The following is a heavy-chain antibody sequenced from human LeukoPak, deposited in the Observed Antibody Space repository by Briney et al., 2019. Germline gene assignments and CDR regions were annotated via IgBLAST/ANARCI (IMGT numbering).Heavy chain of an antibody. CDR1: GGSISSYY. V-gene: IGHV4-4*07. D-gene: IGHD6-6*01. J-gene: IGHJ4*02. Sequence: PSETLSLTCTVSGGSISSYYWSWIRQPAGKGLEWIGRIYTSGSTNYNPSLKSRVTMSVDTSKNQFSLKLSSVTAADTAVYYCARSHSSSSHDYYFDYWGQGTLVTVSS. CDR2: IYTSGST. CDR3: ARSHSSSSHDYYFDY.